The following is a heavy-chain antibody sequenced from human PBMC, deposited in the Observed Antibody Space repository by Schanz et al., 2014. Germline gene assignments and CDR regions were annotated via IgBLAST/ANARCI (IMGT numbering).Heavy chain of an antibody. CDR1: GYTFSSYG. D-gene: IGHD4-17*01. CDR2: INGYNGHT. V-gene: IGHV1-18*01. CDR3: ARGYGDSPTDF. Sequence: QVQLVQSGTQVKKPGASVKVSCKASGYTFSSYGITWVRQAPGQGLEWMGWINGYNGHTLYAQQFQGRVTFTADRSTSTAYMELSSLRSEDTAVYYCARGYGDSPTDFWGQGTLVTVSS. J-gene: IGHJ4*02.